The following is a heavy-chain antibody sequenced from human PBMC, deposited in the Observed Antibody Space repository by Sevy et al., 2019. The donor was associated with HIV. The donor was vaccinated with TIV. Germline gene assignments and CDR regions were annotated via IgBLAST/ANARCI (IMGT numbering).Heavy chain of an antibody. CDR2: IYYSGSP. D-gene: IGHD5-12*01. V-gene: IGHV4-39*01. CDR3: AGMEVGGYALVTCRSTGWFDP. J-gene: IGHJ5*02. Sequence: SETLSLTCTVSGGSISSSNYYWGWIRQPPGKGLEWIGSIYYSGSPYYNPSLKSRVTISVDTSKNQFFLNLSSVTAPATAAYYGAGMEVGGYALVTCRSTGWFDPWGQGTLVTVSS. CDR1: GGSISSSNYY.